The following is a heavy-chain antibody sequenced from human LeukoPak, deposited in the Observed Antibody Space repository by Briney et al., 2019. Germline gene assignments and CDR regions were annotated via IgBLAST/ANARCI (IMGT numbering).Heavy chain of an antibody. Sequence: QPGGSLRLSCAASGFTVSSDYMSWVRQAPGKGLEWVSLIYSGGTTKYADSVKGRFTISRDNSKNTLYLQMNSLRAEDTALYYCAREMNDFWSGYSGHNWFDPWGQGTLVTVSS. CDR1: GFTVSSDY. CDR2: IYSGGTT. V-gene: IGHV3-53*01. D-gene: IGHD3-3*01. J-gene: IGHJ5*02. CDR3: AREMNDFWSGYSGHNWFDP.